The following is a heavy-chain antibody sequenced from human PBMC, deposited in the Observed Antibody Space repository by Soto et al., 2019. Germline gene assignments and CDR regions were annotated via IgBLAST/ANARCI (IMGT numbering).Heavy chain of an antibody. Sequence: QVQLVESGGGVVQPGRSLRLSCAASGFTFSSYAMHWVRQAPGKGLEWVAVISYDGSNKYYADSVKGRFTISRDNSKNTLYLQMNSLRAEDTAVYYCARDRVMVYYYYGMDVWGQGTTVTVSS. CDR3: ARDRVMVYYYYGMDV. V-gene: IGHV3-30-3*01. CDR1: GFTFSSYA. D-gene: IGHD2-8*01. CDR2: ISYDGSNK. J-gene: IGHJ6*02.